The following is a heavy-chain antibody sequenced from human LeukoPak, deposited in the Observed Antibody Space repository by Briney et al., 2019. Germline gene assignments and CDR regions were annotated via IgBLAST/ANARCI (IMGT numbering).Heavy chain of an antibody. CDR1: VGTFSSYT. D-gene: IGHD4-23*01. CDR3: ALTTVVTRIDY. J-gene: IGHJ4*02. CDR2: IIPILGMA. V-gene: IGHV1-69*02. Sequence: ASVKASCKASVGTFSSYTISWVRQAAGQGLEWMGRIIPILGMANYAQKFHGGVTITADKSTSTDYMELTTLRSEDTAVYYCALTTVVTRIDYWGQGTLVTVSS.